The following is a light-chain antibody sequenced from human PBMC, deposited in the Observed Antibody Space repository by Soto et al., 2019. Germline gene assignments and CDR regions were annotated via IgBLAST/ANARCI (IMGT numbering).Light chain of an antibody. CDR3: CSYAGSYSVI. J-gene: IGLJ2*01. CDR2: DVN. Sequence: QSALTQPRSVSGSPGQSVTISCTGTSSDVGGYDFVSWYQQHAGKAPKLIIYDVNKRPSGVPDRFSGSKSGNTASLTISGLQAEDEADYHCCSYAGSYSVIFGGGTKLTVL. V-gene: IGLV2-11*01. CDR1: SSDVGGYDF.